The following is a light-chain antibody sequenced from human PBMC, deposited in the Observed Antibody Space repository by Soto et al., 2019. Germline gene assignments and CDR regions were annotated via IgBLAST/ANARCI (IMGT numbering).Light chain of an antibody. V-gene: IGLV4-69*01. CDR1: SGQSSYA. CDR2: LNSDGSH. J-gene: IGLJ2*01. Sequence: QLVLTQSPSASASLGAAAKLTCTLSSGQSSYAIAWHQQQPEKGPRYLMKLNSDGSHSKGDGIPDRFSGSSSGAERYLTISSLQSEDEADYYCQTWGTGIVVFGGGTKLTVL. CDR3: QTWGTGIVV.